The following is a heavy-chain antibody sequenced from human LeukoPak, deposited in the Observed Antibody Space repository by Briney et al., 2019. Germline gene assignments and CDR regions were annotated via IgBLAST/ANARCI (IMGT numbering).Heavy chain of an antibody. CDR2: INSDGSST. CDR1: GFTFSSYW. J-gene: IGHJ4*02. CDR3: AREYSERYYYDSSGYYY. D-gene: IGHD3-22*01. V-gene: IGHV3-74*01. Sequence: GGSLRLSCAASGFTFSSYWMHRVRQAPGKGLVWVSRINSDGSSTSYADSVKGRFTISRDNAKNTLYLQMNSLRAEDTAVYYCAREYSERYYYDSSGYYYWGQGTLVTVSS.